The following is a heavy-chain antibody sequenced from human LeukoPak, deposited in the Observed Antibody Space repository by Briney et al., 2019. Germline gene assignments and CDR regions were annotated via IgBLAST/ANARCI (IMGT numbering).Heavy chain of an antibody. CDR2: INPNSGGT. D-gene: IGHD2-15*01. Sequence: ASVKVSCKASGYTFTGYYMHWVRQAPGQGLEWMGWINPNSGGTNYAQKFQGRVTMTRDTSISTAYMELSRLRSDDTAVYYCARDKASGYCSGGSCPNWFDPWGQGTLVTVSS. V-gene: IGHV1-2*02. J-gene: IGHJ5*02. CDR1: GYTFTGYY. CDR3: ARDKASGYCSGGSCPNWFDP.